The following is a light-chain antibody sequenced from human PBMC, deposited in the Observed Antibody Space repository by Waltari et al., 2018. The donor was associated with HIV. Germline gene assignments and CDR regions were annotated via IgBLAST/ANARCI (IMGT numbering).Light chain of an antibody. J-gene: IGKJ2*01. V-gene: IGKV1-33*01. Sequence: DIQMTQSPSSLSASVGDRVTITCQASQDIGIYLNWDQQKTGKGPKLLIYAASKLQSGVPSRFSGSGSGTDFTFVISSLQPEDVGTYYCQQYDDLYTFGQGTKVDMK. CDR2: AAS. CDR3: QQYDDLYT. CDR1: QDIGIY.